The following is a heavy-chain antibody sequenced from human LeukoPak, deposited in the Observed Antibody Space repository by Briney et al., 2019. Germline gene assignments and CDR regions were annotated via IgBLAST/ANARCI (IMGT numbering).Heavy chain of an antibody. CDR3: ARDGHHYYGMDV. CDR2: ITSSGNAI. CDR1: GFTFSSYE. Sequence: PGGSLRLSCAASGFTFSSYEMNWVRQAPGKGLEWVSYITSSGNAILYADSVKGRFTISRDNAKNSLYLQMNSLRAEDTALYYCARDGHHYYGMDVWGQGTTVTVSS. V-gene: IGHV3-48*03. J-gene: IGHJ6*02.